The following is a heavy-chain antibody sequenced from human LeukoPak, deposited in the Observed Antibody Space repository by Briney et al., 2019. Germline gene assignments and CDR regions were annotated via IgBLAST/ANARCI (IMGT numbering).Heavy chain of an antibody. CDR1: GFTFSAYA. V-gene: IGHV3-64D*09. CDR3: VKITSVTGGDC. J-gene: IGHJ3*01. CDR2: ISNNGGSS. D-gene: IGHD2-21*02. Sequence: GGSLRLSCSASGFTFSAYAMYWVRQAPGKGLEYVSGISNNGGSSFYADTVKGRFTISRDNSKNTLYLQMSSLRAEDTAVYYCVKITSVTGGDCWGQGTMVTVSS.